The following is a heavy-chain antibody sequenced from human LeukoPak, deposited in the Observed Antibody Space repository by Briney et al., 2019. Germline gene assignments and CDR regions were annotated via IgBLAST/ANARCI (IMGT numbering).Heavy chain of an antibody. CDR1: GYTFTGYG. Sequence: ASVKVSCKASGYTFTGYGISWVRQAPGQGLEWMGWISAYNGNTNYAQKLQGRVTMTTDTSTSTAYMELRSLRSDDTAVYYCARAYCSGGSCYPDSFDYWGQGTLVTVSS. D-gene: IGHD2-15*01. V-gene: IGHV1-18*01. CDR3: ARAYCSGGSCYPDSFDY. CDR2: ISAYNGNT. J-gene: IGHJ4*02.